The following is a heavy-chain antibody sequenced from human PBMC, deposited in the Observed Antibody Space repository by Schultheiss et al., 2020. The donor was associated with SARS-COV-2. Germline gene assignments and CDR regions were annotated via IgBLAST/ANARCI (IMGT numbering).Heavy chain of an antibody. Sequence: SETLSLTCTVSGGSISSSSYYWGWIRQPPGKGLEWIGSIYYSGSTYYNPSLKSRVTISVDTSKNQFSLKLSSVTAADTSVYYCARTMVADWGSFDYWGQGTLVTVSS. CDR2: IYYSGST. J-gene: IGHJ4*02. CDR1: GGSISSSSYY. CDR3: ARTMVADWGSFDY. D-gene: IGHD4/OR15-4a*01. V-gene: IGHV4-39*01.